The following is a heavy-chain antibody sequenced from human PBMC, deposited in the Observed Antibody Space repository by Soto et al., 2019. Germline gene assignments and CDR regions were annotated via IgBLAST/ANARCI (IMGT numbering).Heavy chain of an antibody. CDR1: GGSVSSGSYY. D-gene: IGHD3-22*01. CDR3: ARNYDGSGYPYYYYYGMDV. J-gene: IGHJ6*02. Sequence: QVQLQESGPGLVKPSETLSLTCTVSGGSVSSGSYYWSWIRQPPGKGLEWIGYIYYSGSTNYNPSLKSRVTISVDTSKTQFSLKLSSVTAADTAVYYGARNYDGSGYPYYYYYGMDVWGQGTTVTVSS. CDR2: IYYSGST. V-gene: IGHV4-61*01.